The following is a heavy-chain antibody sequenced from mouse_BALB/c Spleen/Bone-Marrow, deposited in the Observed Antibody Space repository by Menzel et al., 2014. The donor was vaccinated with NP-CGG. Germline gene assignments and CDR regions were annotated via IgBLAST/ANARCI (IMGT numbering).Heavy chain of an antibody. CDR1: GFSLTDYG. D-gene: IGHD3-2*02. Sequence: QVQLQQPGPGLVAPSQSLSITCTVSGFSLTDYGVSWIRQPPGKGLEWLGVIWGDGSTYYNSALKSRLSISKDNSKSQAFLKMNSLQTDDTAMYYCAKHRLTYYAMDYWGQGTSVTVSS. J-gene: IGHJ4*01. CDR2: IWGDGST. CDR3: AKHRLTYYAMDY. V-gene: IGHV2-6-5*01.